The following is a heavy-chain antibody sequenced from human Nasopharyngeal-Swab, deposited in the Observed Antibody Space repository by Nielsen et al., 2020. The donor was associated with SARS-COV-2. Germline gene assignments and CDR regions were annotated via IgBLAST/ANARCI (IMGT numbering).Heavy chain of an antibody. Sequence: SGTLSLPRAVYGGSFCGFYWGWVRPPPGEGLEWIGEINHSGNTKYNPSLKSRVTLSVDTSKNQFSLTLSSVTAADTAVYYCARGGSTPMIISYWGQGTLVTVSS. J-gene: IGHJ4*02. D-gene: IGHD5-18*01. CDR2: INHSGNT. CDR3: ARGGSTPMIISY. V-gene: IGHV4-34*01. CDR1: GGSFCGFY.